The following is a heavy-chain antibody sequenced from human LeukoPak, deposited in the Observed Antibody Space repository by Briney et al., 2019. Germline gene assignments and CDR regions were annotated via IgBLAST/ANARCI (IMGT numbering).Heavy chain of an antibody. CDR2: SSDTGATT. CDR3: AKDTSIGRYCTNGVCSPFDY. D-gene: IGHD2-8*01. Sequence: QPGGSLRLSCAGSGFTFSSYAMSWVRQAPGKGLEWVSASSDTGATTYDADSVKGRFTISRDNSRSTLYLQMNSLRAEDTALYYCAKDTSIGRYCTNGVCSPFDYWGQGTLVTVSS. J-gene: IGHJ4*02. V-gene: IGHV3-23*01. CDR1: GFTFSSYA.